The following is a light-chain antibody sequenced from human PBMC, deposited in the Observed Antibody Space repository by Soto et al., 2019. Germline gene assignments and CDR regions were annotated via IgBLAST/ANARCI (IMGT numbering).Light chain of an antibody. Sequence: EIVLTQSPATLSLSPGERATLSCRASQSVSSYLAWYQQKPGQAPRLLIYDASNRATGIPARFSGSGSGTDFTLTISSPEPEDFAVYYCQQRRNWYTFGQGTKLEIK. J-gene: IGKJ2*01. CDR3: QQRRNWYT. CDR2: DAS. V-gene: IGKV3-11*01. CDR1: QSVSSY.